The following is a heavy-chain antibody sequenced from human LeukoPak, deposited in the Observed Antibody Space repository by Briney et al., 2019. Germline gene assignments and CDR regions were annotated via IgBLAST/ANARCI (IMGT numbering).Heavy chain of an antibody. V-gene: IGHV4-39*07. CDR2: IYYSGST. D-gene: IGHD6-13*01. J-gene: IGHJ6*03. CDR1: GGSISSSSYY. CDR3: AREVSSSWSGYYFYYMDV. Sequence: PSETLSLTCTVSGGSISSSSYYWGWIRQPPGKGLEWIGSIYYSGSTYYNPSLKSRVTISVDTSKNQFSLKLSSVTAADTAVYYCAREVSSSWSGYYFYYMDVWGKGTTVTVSS.